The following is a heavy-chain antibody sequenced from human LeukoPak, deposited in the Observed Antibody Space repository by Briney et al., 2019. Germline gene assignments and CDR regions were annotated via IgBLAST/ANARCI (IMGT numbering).Heavy chain of an antibody. CDR3: ARDYDSSGPHDY. CDR2: ISSSSYI. V-gene: IGHV3-21*01. Sequence: PGGSLRLSCAASGFTFSSYSMNWVRQAPGKGLEWVSSISSSSYIYYADSVKGRFTISRDNAKNSLYLQMNSLRAEDTAVYYCARDYDSSGPHDYWGQGTLVTVSS. D-gene: IGHD3-22*01. CDR1: GFTFSSYS. J-gene: IGHJ4*02.